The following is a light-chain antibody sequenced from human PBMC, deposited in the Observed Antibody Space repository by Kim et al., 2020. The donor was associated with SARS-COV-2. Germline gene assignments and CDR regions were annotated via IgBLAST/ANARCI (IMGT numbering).Light chain of an antibody. Sequence: EIVLTQSPGTLSLSPGERAPLSCRAIQSVSGNYLAWYQQKPGQAPRLLIFGASSRATGIPDRFSGSVSGTDFILTINRLEPDDSAVYYCQQYGRSSTFGQGTKVDIK. V-gene: IGKV3-20*01. CDR2: GAS. J-gene: IGKJ1*01. CDR3: QQYGRSST. CDR1: QSVSGNY.